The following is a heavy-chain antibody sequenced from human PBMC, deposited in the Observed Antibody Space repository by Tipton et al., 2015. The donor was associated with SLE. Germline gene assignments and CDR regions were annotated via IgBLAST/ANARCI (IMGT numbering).Heavy chain of an antibody. J-gene: IGHJ5*02. CDR1: GDSISTGNYY. V-gene: IGHV4-61*02. CDR3: ARESAAAGTRWFDP. Sequence: TLSLTCTVSGDSISTGNYYWSWIRQPAGKGLEWIGRIYPSVTTNYNPSLKSQVTMSVDTSKNQFSLKLSSVTAADTAVYYCARESAAAGTRWFDPWGQGTLVTVSP. D-gene: IGHD6-13*01. CDR2: IYPSVTT.